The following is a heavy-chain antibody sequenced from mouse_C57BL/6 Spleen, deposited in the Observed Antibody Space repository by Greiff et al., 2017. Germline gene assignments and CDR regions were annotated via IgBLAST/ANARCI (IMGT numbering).Heavy chain of an antibody. J-gene: IGHJ1*03. D-gene: IGHD2-1*01. V-gene: IGHV1-80*01. CDR2: IYPGDGDT. CDR3: ARRGNYPWYFDV. CDR1: GYAFSSYW. Sequence: QVQLQQSGAELVKPGASVKISCKASGYAFSSYWMNWVKQRPGKGLEWIGQIYPGDGDTNYNGKFKGKATLTADKSSSTAYMRLSSLTSEDSAVYFCARRGNYPWYFDVWGTGTTVTVSS.